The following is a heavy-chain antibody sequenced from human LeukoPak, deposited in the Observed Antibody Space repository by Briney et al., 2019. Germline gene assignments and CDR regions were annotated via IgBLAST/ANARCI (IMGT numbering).Heavy chain of an antibody. CDR1: GYSFTRYW. J-gene: IGHJ5*02. CDR2: IYPGDSDT. D-gene: IGHD4-11*01. V-gene: IGHV5-51*01. CDR3: AGLEWTTVTGYNCFDP. Sequence: GESLKISCKGSGYSFTRYWIGWVRQMPGKGLEWMGIIYPGDSDTRYSPSFQGQVTISADRSISTAYLQWSSLKASDTAMYYCAGLEWTTVTGYNCFDPWGQGTLVTVFS.